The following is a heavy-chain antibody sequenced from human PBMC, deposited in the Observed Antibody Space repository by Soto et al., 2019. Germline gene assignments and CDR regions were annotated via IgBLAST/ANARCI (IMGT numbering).Heavy chain of an antibody. CDR1: GGSISSGGYS. V-gene: IGHV4-30-2*01. Sequence: QLQLQESGSGLVKPSQTLSLTCAVSGGSISSGGYSWSWIRQPPGKGLEWIGYIYHSGSTYYNPSLKSRVTISADRSKNQFCLKLSSVTAADTAVYYCSRARYSYGYFEYWGQGTQVTVSS. CDR3: SRARYSYGYFEY. CDR2: IYHSGST. J-gene: IGHJ4*02. D-gene: IGHD5-18*01.